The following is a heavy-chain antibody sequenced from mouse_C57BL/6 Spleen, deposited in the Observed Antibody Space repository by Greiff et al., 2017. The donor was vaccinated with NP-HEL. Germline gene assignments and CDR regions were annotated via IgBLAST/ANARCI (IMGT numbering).Heavy chain of an antibody. CDR2: IDPSDSYT. J-gene: IGHJ2*01. CDR3: ARAVDYYGSSPLDY. V-gene: IGHV1-69*01. Sequence: QVQLKQPGAELVMPGASVKLSCKASGYTFTSYWMHWVKQRPGQGLEWIGEIDPSDSYTNYNQKFKGKSTLTVDKSSSTAYMQLSSLTSEDSAVYYCARAVDYYGSSPLDYWGQGTTLTVPS. D-gene: IGHD1-1*01. CDR1: GYTFTSYW.